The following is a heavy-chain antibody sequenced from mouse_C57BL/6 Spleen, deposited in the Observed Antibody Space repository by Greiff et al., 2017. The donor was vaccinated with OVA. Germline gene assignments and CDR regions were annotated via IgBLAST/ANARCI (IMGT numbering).Heavy chain of an antibody. J-gene: IGHJ4*01. CDR1: GYTFTSYW. D-gene: IGHD4-1*01. Sequence: VKLQQPGAELVRPGSSVKLSCKASGYTFTSYWMHWVKQRPIQGLEWIGNIDPSDSETHYNQKFKDKATLTVDKSSSTAYMQLSSLTSEDSAVYYCARTGVYAMDYWGQGTSVTVSS. CDR3: ARTGVYAMDY. CDR2: IDPSDSET. V-gene: IGHV1-52*01.